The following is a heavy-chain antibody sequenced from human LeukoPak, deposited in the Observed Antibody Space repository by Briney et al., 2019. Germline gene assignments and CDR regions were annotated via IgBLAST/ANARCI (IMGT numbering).Heavy chain of an antibody. J-gene: IGHJ4*02. Sequence: GGSLRLSCAASGFTFSNYFMSWVRQAPGKGLEWVSTISAGRGDTYYADSVKGRFTVSRDNSKNTLFLQMNSLRAEDTAVYYCARGRSSSAWLDYWGQGTLVTVSS. V-gene: IGHV3-23*01. D-gene: IGHD6-19*01. CDR3: ARGRSSSAWLDY. CDR2: ISAGRGDT. CDR1: GFTFSNYF.